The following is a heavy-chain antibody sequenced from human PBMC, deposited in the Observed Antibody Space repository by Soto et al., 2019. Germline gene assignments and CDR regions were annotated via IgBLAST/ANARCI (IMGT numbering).Heavy chain of an antibody. CDR2: IIPLLGIA. Sequence: QVQLVQSGAEVKKPGSSVKVSCKASGGTFSSYTISWVRQAPGQGLEWMGRIIPLLGIANYAQKFQGRVTLTADKSTSTAYMELSSLRSEDTAVYYCAREGQLVPQFDYWGQGTLVPVSS. CDR3: AREGQLVPQFDY. CDR1: GGTFSSYT. V-gene: IGHV1-69*08. J-gene: IGHJ4*02. D-gene: IGHD6-6*01.